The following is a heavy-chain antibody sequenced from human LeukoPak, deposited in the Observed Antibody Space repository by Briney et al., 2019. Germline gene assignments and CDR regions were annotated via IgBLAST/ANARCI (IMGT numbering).Heavy chain of an antibody. CDR3: ARLSLIVVPAAILYSPLLPAPDVDY. CDR1: GFTFSSYT. V-gene: IGHV3-21*01. J-gene: IGHJ4*02. Sequence: GGSLRLSCIASGFTFSSYTMNWVRQAPGKGLEWVSSSSSGDTYLYYADSAKGRFTISRDNSKNTLYLQMNSLRAEDTAVYYCARLSLIVVPAAILYSPLLPAPDVDYWGQGTLVTVSS. CDR2: SSSGDTYL. D-gene: IGHD2-2*01.